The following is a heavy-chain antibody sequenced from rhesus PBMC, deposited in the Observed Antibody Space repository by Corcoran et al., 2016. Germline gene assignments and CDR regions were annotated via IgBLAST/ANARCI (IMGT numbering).Heavy chain of an antibody. CDR3: SREGVAVFDY. CDR2: IYGSGVGT. CDR1: GGSISDDYY. V-gene: IGHV4-106*01. Sequence: QVQLHESGPGLVKPSETLSLTCAVSGGSISDDYYWRWLRRPPGKGLEWIGYIYGSGVGTNYNPSLKNRVTISIDTSKNQFSLKLISVTAADTALYYCSREGVAVFDYWGQGVLVTISS. J-gene: IGHJ4*01. D-gene: IGHD3-34*01.